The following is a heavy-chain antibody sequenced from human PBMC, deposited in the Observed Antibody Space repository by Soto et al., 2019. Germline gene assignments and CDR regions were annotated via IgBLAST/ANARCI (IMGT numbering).Heavy chain of an antibody. CDR1: GYTFTSYG. D-gene: IGHD2-2*01. V-gene: IGHV1-18*04. Sequence: ASVEVSCKASGYTFTSYGISWVRQAPGQGLEWMGWISSYNGNTNYAQKVQGRVTMTTDTSTSTAYMELRSLRSDDTAVYYCARGPRYCSTTTCFSGVTWFDPWGQGTLVTVS. J-gene: IGHJ5*02. CDR3: ARGPRYCSTTTCFSGVTWFDP. CDR2: ISSYNGNT.